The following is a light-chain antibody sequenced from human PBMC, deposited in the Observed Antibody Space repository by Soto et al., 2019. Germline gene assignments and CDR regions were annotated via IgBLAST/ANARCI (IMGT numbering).Light chain of an antibody. V-gene: IGLV1-44*01. Sequence: QSVLTXPPSASGTPGQRVTISCSGSSSNIGSNTINWYQQLPGTAPKLLIYSNNQRPSGVPDRFSGSKSGTSASLAISGLQSEDEAKYYCAAWDDSLNGWVFGGGTKVTVL. CDR1: SSNIGSNT. CDR2: SNN. CDR3: AAWDDSLNGWV. J-gene: IGLJ3*02.